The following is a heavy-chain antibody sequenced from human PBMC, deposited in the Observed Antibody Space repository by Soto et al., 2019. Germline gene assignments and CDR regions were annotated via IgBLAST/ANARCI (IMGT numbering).Heavy chain of an antibody. CDR1: GFTVSNNF. D-gene: IGHD6-13*01. Sequence: GGSLRLSCAVSGFTVSNNFMTWVRQAPGKGLDWVSLIYSDGSTFYADSVKGRFTISRDNSNNSLYLQMSSLRAEDTAVYYCARGLDDSWFPIVGGKGTTLSVST. CDR3: ARGLDDSWFPIV. V-gene: IGHV3-66*01. CDR2: IYSDGST. J-gene: IGHJ6*04.